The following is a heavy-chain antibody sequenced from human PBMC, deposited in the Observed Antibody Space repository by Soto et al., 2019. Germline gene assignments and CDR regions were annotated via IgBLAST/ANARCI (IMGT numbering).Heavy chain of an antibody. CDR3: AILRGYSYRPYYFDY. J-gene: IGHJ4*02. V-gene: IGHV3-30-3*01. CDR1: GFSFSSYA. CDR2: ISYDGSNK. Sequence: PGGSLRLSCAASGFSFSSYAMHWVRQAPGKGLEWVAVISYDGSNKYYADSVKGRFTISRDNSKNTLYLQMTSLIAEDTAVYYFAILRGYSYRPYYFDYWGQGTLVTVSS. D-gene: IGHD5-18*01.